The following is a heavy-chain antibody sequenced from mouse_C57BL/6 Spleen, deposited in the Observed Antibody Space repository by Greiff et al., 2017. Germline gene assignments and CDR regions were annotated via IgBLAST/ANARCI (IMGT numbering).Heavy chain of an antibody. Sequence: VQLQQPGAELVKPGASVKLSCKASGYTFTSYWMQWVKQRPGQGLEWIGEIDPSDSYTNYNQKFKGKATLTVDTSSSTAYMQLSSLTSEDSAVYYCARGIYYDYGYWGQGTLVTVSA. CDR3: ARGIYYDYGY. D-gene: IGHD2-4*01. CDR2: IDPSDSYT. V-gene: IGHV1-50*01. CDR1: GYTFTSYW. J-gene: IGHJ3*02.